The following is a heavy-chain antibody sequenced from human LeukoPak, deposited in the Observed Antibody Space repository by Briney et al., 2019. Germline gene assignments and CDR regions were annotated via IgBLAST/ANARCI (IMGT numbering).Heavy chain of an antibody. D-gene: IGHD2-2*01. CDR2: IYYSGST. CDR3: ARRRGVVVPAARGGRSYYFDY. CDR1: GGSISSSSYY. J-gene: IGHJ4*02. Sequence: SETLSPTCTVSGGSISSSSYYWGWIRQPPGKGLEWIGSIYYSGSTYYNPSLKSRVTISVDTSKNQFSLKLSSVTAADTAVYYCARRRGVVVPAARGGRSYYFDYWGQGTLVTVSS. V-gene: IGHV4-39*01.